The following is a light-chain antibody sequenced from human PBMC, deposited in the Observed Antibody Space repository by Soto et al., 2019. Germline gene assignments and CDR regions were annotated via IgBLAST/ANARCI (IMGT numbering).Light chain of an antibody. CDR2: GAS. Sequence: IVMTQSPATLSVSPGERATLSCRASQSIARNVAWYQQKPGQAPRLLIYGASTRDTGIPARFSGSGSGTKFTLIISSLQSEDFAVYYCHQYNNWPPWTFGQGTKVEIK. CDR1: QSIARN. J-gene: IGKJ1*01. CDR3: HQYNNWPPWT. V-gene: IGKV3-15*01.